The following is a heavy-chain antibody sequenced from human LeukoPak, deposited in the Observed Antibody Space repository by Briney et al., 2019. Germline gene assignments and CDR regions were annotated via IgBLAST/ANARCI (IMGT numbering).Heavy chain of an antibody. D-gene: IGHD1-26*01. CDR2: INQSGST. V-gene: IGHV4-34*01. J-gene: IGHJ4*02. CDR3: ARASSPGGFFSGSYNL. Sequence: SETLSLTCAVYGGPFSGYYWSWIRQPPGKGLEWIGEINQSGSTNYNPSLKSRVSTSIDTSKNQFSLKLSSVTAADTAVYYCARASSPGGFFSGSYNLWGQGTLVIVSS. CDR1: GGPFSGYY.